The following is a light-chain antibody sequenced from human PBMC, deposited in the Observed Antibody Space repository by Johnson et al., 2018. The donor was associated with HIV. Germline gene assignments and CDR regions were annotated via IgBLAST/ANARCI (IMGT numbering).Light chain of an antibody. CDR2: DNN. Sequence: QSALTQPPSVSAAPGQKVTISCYGRSSNIGNNYVSWYQQLPGKAPKLLIYDNNKRPSGIPDRFSGSKSGTSATLGITGLQTGDEADYYCGTWDSSLSAFVFGTGTKVTV. V-gene: IGLV1-51*01. CDR3: GTWDSSLSAFV. CDR1: SSNIGNNY. J-gene: IGLJ1*01.